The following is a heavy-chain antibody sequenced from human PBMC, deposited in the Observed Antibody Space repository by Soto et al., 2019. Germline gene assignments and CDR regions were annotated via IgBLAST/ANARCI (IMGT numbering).Heavy chain of an antibody. CDR2: IYYSGST. J-gene: IGHJ6*03. CDR3: ARGGPDYYGSGSSYYYYDTDV. D-gene: IGHD3-10*01. Sequence: PSETLSLSCTVSGGSISSYYWSWIRQPPGKGLEWIGYIYYSGSTNYNPSLKSRATISVDTSKNQFSLKLSSVTAADTAVYYCARGGPDYYGSGSSYYYYDTDVWGNGTTVTGSS. CDR1: GGSISSYY. V-gene: IGHV4-59*01.